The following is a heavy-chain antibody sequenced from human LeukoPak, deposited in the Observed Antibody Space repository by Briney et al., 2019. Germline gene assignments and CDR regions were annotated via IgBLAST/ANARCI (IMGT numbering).Heavy chain of an antibody. CDR3: AKGREIAAAGIRH. V-gene: IGHV3-23*01. Sequence: PGGSLRLSCAASGLTFSSYAMSWVRQAPGKGLEWVSAISGSGGSTYYADSVKGRSTISRDNSKNTLYLQMNSLRAEDTAVYYCAKGREIAAAGIRHWGQGTLVTVSS. CDR1: GLTFSSYA. J-gene: IGHJ4*02. CDR2: ISGSGGST. D-gene: IGHD6-13*01.